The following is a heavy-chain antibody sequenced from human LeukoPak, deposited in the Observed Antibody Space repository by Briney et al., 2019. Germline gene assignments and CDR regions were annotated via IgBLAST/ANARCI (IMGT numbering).Heavy chain of an antibody. Sequence: SETLSLTCTVSGGSISSGGYYWSWIRQHPGKGLEWIGYIYYSGSTYYNPSLKSRVTISVDTSKNQFSLKLSSVTAADTAVYYCTAVTALGALDYWGQGTLVTVSS. CDR1: GGSISSGGYY. D-gene: IGHD2-21*02. J-gene: IGHJ4*02. V-gene: IGHV4-31*03. CDR3: TAVTALGALDY. CDR2: IYYSGST.